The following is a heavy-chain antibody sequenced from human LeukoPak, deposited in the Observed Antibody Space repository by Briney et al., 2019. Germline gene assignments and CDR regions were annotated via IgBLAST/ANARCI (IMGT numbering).Heavy chain of an antibody. Sequence: PGGSLRLSCAASGFTFSSYSMNWVRQAPGKGLEWVSAISSSSSYIYYADSVKGRFTISRDNAKNSLYLQMNSLRAEDTAVYYCAGCVVVTAGDAFDIWGQGTMVTVSS. CDR2: ISSSSSYI. CDR1: GFTFSSYS. J-gene: IGHJ3*02. D-gene: IGHD2-21*02. CDR3: AGCVVVTAGDAFDI. V-gene: IGHV3-21*01.